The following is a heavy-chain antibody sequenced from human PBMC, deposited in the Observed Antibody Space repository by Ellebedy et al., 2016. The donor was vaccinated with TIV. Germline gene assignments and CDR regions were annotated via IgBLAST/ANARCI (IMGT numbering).Heavy chain of an antibody. CDR2: ITHLFGTT. J-gene: IGHJ5*02. CDR3: TRNPGWFDP. V-gene: IGHV1-69*13. Sequence: AASVKVSCKASGSTFSSYTVNWVRQAPGQGLEWMGGITHLFGTTNYAQKFQGRLSMTADESTSTVYMELDSLRSEDTAVYYCTRNPGWFDPWGQGTLVTVSS. CDR1: GSTFSSYT.